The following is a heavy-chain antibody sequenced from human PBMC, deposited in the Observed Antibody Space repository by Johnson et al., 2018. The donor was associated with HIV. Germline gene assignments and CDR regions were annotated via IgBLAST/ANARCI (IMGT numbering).Heavy chain of an antibody. Sequence: VQLVESGGGLVQPGGSLNLSCAAPGLTFSRYWVHSVRQAPVKGLASVSRINSYGSIPCYPPSVKCRFTISRYNSKNTLYLQMNSLRAEDTAFYYCAWFGRGGSHAFDIWGQGTMVTVSS. CDR1: GLTFSRYW. J-gene: IGHJ3*02. V-gene: IGHV3-74*01. CDR3: AWFGRGGSHAFDI. CDR2: INSYGSIP. D-gene: IGHD5-24*01.